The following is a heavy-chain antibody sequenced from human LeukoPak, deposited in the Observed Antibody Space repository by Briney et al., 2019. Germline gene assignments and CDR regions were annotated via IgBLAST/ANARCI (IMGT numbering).Heavy chain of an antibody. Sequence: GGSLRLSCAASGFTFSSHAMSWVRQAPGKGLEWVSAISGSGGSTYYADSVKGRFTTSRDNSKNTLYLQMNSLRAEDTAVYYCAKDGPLYSSSWPDDAFDIWGQGAMVTVSS. D-gene: IGHD6-13*01. J-gene: IGHJ3*02. CDR1: GFTFSSHA. CDR3: AKDGPLYSSSWPDDAFDI. V-gene: IGHV3-23*01. CDR2: ISGSGGST.